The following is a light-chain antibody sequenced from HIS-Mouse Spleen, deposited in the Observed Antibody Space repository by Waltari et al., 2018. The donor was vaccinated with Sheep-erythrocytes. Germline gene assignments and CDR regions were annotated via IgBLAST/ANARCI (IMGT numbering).Light chain of an antibody. CDR1: QSVSSY. CDR3: QQRSNWYT. V-gene: IGKV3-11*01. CDR2: DAS. Sequence: EIVLTQSPATLSLSPVERATLSCRASQSVSSYLAWYQQKPGQAPRLLIYDASNRATGIQARFSGSGSGTDFTLTISSLEPEDFAVYYCQQRSNWYTFGQGTKLEIK. J-gene: IGKJ2*01.